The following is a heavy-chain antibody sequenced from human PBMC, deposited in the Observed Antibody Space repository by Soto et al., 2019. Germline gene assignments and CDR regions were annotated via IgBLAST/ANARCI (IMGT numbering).Heavy chain of an antibody. CDR2: IYWDDDK. D-gene: IGHD6-19*01. CDR1: GFSLSSPAVG. Sequence: QITLKESGPTLVKPTQTLTLTCTFSGFSLSSPAVGVNWIRQPPGKALEWLALIYWDDDKQYSPSLRSRLTSTKDTSKNQVVLTMTNTHPVDTATYYCAHGSGWLSDYWGQGTLVTVSS. J-gene: IGHJ4*02. CDR3: AHGSGWLSDY. V-gene: IGHV2-5*02.